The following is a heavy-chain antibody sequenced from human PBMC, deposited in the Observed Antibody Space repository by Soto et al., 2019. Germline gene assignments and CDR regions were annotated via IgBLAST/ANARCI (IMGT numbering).Heavy chain of an antibody. CDR3: AKAHLVGATGIDY. Sequence: EVQLLESGGGLVQPGGSLRLSCAASGFTFSSYAMSWVRQGPGKGLEWVSGISGSGGSTYYADSVKGRFTISRDNSKNTLHLQMNSLRVEDTAEYYCAKAHLVGATGIDYWGQGTLVTVSS. CDR1: GFTFSSYA. D-gene: IGHD1-26*01. V-gene: IGHV3-23*01. J-gene: IGHJ4*02. CDR2: ISGSGGST.